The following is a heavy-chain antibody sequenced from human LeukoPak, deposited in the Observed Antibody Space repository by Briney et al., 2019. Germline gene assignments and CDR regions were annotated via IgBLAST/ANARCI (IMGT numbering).Heavy chain of an antibody. CDR3: AKEVGSSGWFPFDY. CDR1: GFTFSSYG. J-gene: IGHJ4*02. Sequence: PGGSLRLSCAASGFTFSSYGMHWVRQAPGKGLEWVAVISYDGSNKYYADSVKGRFTISRDNSKNTLYLQMNSLRAEDTAVYYCAKEVGSSGWFPFDYWGQGTLVTVSS. D-gene: IGHD6-19*01. V-gene: IGHV3-30*18. CDR2: ISYDGSNK.